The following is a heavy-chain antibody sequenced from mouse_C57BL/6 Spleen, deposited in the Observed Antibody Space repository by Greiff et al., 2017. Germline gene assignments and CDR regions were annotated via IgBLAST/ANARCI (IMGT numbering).Heavy chain of an antibody. CDR2: ISDGGSYT. J-gene: IGHJ1*03. CDR1: GFTFSSYA. V-gene: IGHV5-4*01. CDR3: ARDRRGIGLWYFDV. Sequence: DVMLVESGGGLVKPGGSLKLSCAASGFTFSSYAMSWVRQTPEKRLEWVATISDGGSYTYYPDNVKGRFTISRDNAKNNLYLQMSHLKSEDTAMYYCARDRRGIGLWYFDVWGTGTTVTVSS.